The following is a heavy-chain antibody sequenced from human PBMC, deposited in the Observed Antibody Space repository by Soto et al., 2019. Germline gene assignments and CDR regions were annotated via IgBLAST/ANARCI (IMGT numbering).Heavy chain of an antibody. CDR1: GFTVSSNY. CDR3: ARESGFFAT. V-gene: IGHV3-66*01. CDR2: ICSGGTT. J-gene: IGHJ4*02. Sequence: EEQLVESGGGQVQPGGSLRLSCAASGFTVSSNYMSWVRQAPGRGLEWVSTICSGGTTYYADSVKGRFTISRDDSKNTLYLQMNSLRAEDTALYYCARESGFFATWGQGTLVTVSS.